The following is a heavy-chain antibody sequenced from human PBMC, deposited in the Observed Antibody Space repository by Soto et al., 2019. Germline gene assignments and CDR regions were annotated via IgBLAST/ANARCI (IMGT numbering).Heavy chain of an antibody. CDR3: EIAYCGGDCYSHWFDP. Sequence: QVQLVQSGAEVKKPGSSVKVSCKASGGTFSSYAISWVRQAPGQGLEWMGGIIPIFGTANYAQKFQGRVTITADESTSTDYMELSSLRSEDTAVYYCEIAYCGGDCYSHWFDPWGQGTLVTVSS. J-gene: IGHJ5*02. CDR1: GGTFSSYA. CDR2: IIPIFGTA. V-gene: IGHV1-69*12. D-gene: IGHD2-21*02.